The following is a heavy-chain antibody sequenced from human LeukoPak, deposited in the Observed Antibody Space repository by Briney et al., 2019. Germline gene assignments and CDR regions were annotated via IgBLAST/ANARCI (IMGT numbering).Heavy chain of an antibody. CDR2: IYYSGST. V-gene: IGHV4-59*08. CDR3: ARHRMYYDYVWGSYRLGPFDY. J-gene: IGHJ4*02. D-gene: IGHD3-16*02. CDR1: GGSISSYY. Sequence: PSETLSLTCTVSGGSISSYYWSWIRQPPGKGLEWIGYIYYSGSTNYNPSLKSRVTMSVDTSKNQFSLKLSSVTAADTAVYYCARHRMYYDYVWGSYRLGPFDYWGQGTLVTVSS.